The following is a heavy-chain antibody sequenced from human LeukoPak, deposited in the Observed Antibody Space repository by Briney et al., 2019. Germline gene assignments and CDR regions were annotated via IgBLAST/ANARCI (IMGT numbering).Heavy chain of an antibody. CDR1: GFTFSSYS. J-gene: IGHJ2*01. CDR3: ARGGSVAAADYWYFDL. CDR2: ISSSSGYI. V-gene: IGHV3-21*01. Sequence: GGSLRLSCAASGFTFSSYSMNWVRQAPGKGLEWVSSISSSSGYIYYADSVKGRFTISRDNAKNSLYLQMNSLRAEDTAVYFCARGGSVAAADYWYFDLWGRGTLVTVSS. D-gene: IGHD6-13*01.